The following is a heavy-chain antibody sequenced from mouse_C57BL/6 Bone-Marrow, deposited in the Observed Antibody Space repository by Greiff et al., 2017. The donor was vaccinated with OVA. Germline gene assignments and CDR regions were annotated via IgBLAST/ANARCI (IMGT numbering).Heavy chain of an antibody. Sequence: EVKLVESGGGLVKPGGSLKLSCAASGFTFSSYAMSWVRQTPEKRLEWVATISDGGSYTYYPDNVKGRFTISRDNAKNNLYLQMSHLKSEDTAMYYCARDYYGHAMDYWGQGTSVTVSS. CDR3: ARDYYGHAMDY. V-gene: IGHV5-4*01. CDR1: GFTFSSYA. J-gene: IGHJ4*01. CDR2: ISDGGSYT. D-gene: IGHD2-1*01.